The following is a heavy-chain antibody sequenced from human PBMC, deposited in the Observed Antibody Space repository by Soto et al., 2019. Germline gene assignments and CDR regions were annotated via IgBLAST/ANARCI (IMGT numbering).Heavy chain of an antibody. V-gene: IGHV1-18*01. CDR2: ISAYNGNT. CDR3: ARDRYYDFWSGFRTTPQKYYFDY. J-gene: IGHJ4*02. CDR1: GYTFTSYG. Sequence: ASVKVSCKASGYTFTSYGISWVRQAPGQGLEWMGWISAYNGNTNYAQKLQGRVTMTTDTSTSTAYMGLRSLRSDDTAVYYCARDRYYDFWSGFRTTPQKYYFDYWGQGTLVTVSS. D-gene: IGHD3-3*01.